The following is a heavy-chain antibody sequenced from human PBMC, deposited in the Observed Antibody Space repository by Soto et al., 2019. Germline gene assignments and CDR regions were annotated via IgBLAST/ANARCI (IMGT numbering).Heavy chain of an antibody. D-gene: IGHD1-26*01. CDR1: GGSFSGYY. CDR3: ARGGDSGEFDE. J-gene: IGHJ4*02. Sequence: PSETLSLTCAVYGGSFSGYYWSWIRQPPGKGLEWIGEINHSGSTNYNPSLKSRVTISVDTSKNQFSLKLSSVTAADTAVYYCARGGDSGEFDEWGQGTLVTVAS. V-gene: IGHV4-34*01. CDR2: INHSGST.